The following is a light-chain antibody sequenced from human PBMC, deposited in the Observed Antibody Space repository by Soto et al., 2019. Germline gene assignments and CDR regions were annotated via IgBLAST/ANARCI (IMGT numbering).Light chain of an antibody. J-gene: IGKJ1*01. CDR3: QQFNYWPPWT. CDR2: GAS. CDR1: QRISNN. Sequence: EVVMTQSPATLSVSPGERVTLSCRASQRISNNVAWYQQRPGQTPRLLIYGASTRASGVPARFSGSGFWADFTLTISGLQSEDVAIYYCQQFNYWPPWTFGQGTKVDIK. V-gene: IGKV3-15*01.